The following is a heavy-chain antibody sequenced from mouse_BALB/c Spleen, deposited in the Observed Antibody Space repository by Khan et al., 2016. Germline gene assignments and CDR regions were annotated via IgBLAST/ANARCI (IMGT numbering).Heavy chain of an antibody. CDR3: ARSPYDYDVGFAY. CDR2: IDPANGNT. CDR1: GFNIKDTY. Sequence: VQLQQSGAELVKSGASVKLSCTASGFNIKDTYMHWVKQRPEQGLEWIGRIDPANGNTKYDPKFQGKATITADTSSNTAYLQLSSLTSEDTAVYYCARSPYDYDVGFAYWGQGTLVTVSA. D-gene: IGHD2-4*01. V-gene: IGHV14-3*02. J-gene: IGHJ3*01.